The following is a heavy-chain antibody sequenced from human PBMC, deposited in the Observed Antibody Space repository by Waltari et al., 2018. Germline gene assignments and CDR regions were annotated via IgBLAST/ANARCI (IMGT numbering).Heavy chain of an antibody. V-gene: IGHV4-39*07. CDR2: IYYSGST. CDR1: GGSISSSSYY. CDR3: ARLSYYYYMDV. Sequence: QLQLQESGPGLVKPSETLSLTCTVSGGSISSSSYYWGWIRQPPGKGLEWIGSIYYSGSTYYNPSLKSRVTISVDTSKNQFSLKLSSVTAADTAVYYCARLSYYYYMDVWGKGTTVTVSS. J-gene: IGHJ6*03.